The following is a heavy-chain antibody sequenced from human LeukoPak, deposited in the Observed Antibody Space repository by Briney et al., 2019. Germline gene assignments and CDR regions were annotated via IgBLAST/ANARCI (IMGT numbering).Heavy chain of an antibody. CDR3: ASGPARFGYYGMDV. Sequence: SETLSLTCAVYGGSFSGYYWSWIRQPPGKGLEWIGEINHSGSTNYNPSLKSRVTISVDTSKNQFSLKLSSVTAADTAVYYCASGPARFGYYGMDVWGQGTTVTVSS. CDR2: INHSGST. J-gene: IGHJ6*02. D-gene: IGHD2-15*01. V-gene: IGHV4-34*01. CDR1: GGSFSGYY.